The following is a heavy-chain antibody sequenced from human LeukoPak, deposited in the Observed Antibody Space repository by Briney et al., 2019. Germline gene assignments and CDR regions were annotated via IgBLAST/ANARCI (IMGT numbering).Heavy chain of an antibody. D-gene: IGHD1-26*01. Sequence: PGGSLRLSFEGSGFIFRDFYMTWVRQAPGTGLEWVATINQDGSAEYYVDSVKGRFTLSRDNAKNSVYLQMDSLRAEETAVYYCARSVGAGNNYFYYGMDVWAKGPRSPSP. CDR2: INQDGSAE. J-gene: IGHJ6*02. V-gene: IGHV3-7*01. CDR1: GFIFRDFY. CDR3: ARSVGAGNNYFYYGMDV.